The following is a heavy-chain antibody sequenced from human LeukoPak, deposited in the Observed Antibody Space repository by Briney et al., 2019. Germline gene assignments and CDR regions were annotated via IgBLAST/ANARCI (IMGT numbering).Heavy chain of an antibody. V-gene: IGHV3-30*18. Sequence: GGSLRLSCAASGFTFSSYGMHWVRQAPGKGLGWVAVISYDGSNNYYADSVKGRFTISRDNSKNTLCLQMNSLRAEDTAVYYCAKDRDVYNEGFDYRGQGTLVTVSS. D-gene: IGHD5-24*01. CDR1: GFTFSSYG. CDR3: AKDRDVYNEGFDY. J-gene: IGHJ4*02. CDR2: ISYDGSNN.